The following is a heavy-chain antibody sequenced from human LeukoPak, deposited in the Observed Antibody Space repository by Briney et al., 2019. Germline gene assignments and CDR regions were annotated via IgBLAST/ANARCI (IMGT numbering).Heavy chain of an antibody. J-gene: IGHJ4*02. V-gene: IGHV3-53*04. D-gene: IGHD2-21*01. CDR1: GFTVTSNY. CDR3: ATLGSIVWGRRGNPSSL. Sequence: GGSLRLSCAASGFTVTSNYISWVRQAPGKGLEWVAIIYYGGRTYYADSLKGRFTISRLNSKNTLYLQTNSLSVEDTAVYYCATLGSIVWGRRGNPSSLWGQGTLVTVSS. CDR2: IYYGGRT.